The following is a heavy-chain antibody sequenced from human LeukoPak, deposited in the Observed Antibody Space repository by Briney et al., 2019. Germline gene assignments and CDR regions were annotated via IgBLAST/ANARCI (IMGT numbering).Heavy chain of an antibody. J-gene: IGHJ4*02. Sequence: ASVKVSCKASGYTFTSYYMHWVRQAPGQGLEWMGIINPSGGSTSYAQKFQGRVTMTRDMSTGTVYMELSSLRSEDTAVYYCARDHPIAAAGTGEFDYWGQGTLVTVSS. CDR1: GYTFTSYY. D-gene: IGHD6-13*01. V-gene: IGHV1-46*01. CDR3: ARDHPIAAAGTGEFDY. CDR2: INPSGGST.